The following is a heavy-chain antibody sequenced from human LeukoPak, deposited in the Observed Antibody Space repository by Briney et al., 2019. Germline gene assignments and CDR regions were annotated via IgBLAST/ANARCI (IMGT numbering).Heavy chain of an antibody. D-gene: IGHD1-26*01. V-gene: IGHV3-23*01. J-gene: IGHJ5*02. CDR1: GFTFSSYG. CDR3: AKIGSYKVEYNWFDP. Sequence: GGPLRLSCAASGFTFSSYGMSWVRQAPGKGLEWVSAISGSGGSTYYADSVKGRFTISRDNSKNTLYLQMNSLRAEDTAVYYCAKIGSYKVEYNWFDPWGQGTLVTVSS. CDR2: ISGSGGST.